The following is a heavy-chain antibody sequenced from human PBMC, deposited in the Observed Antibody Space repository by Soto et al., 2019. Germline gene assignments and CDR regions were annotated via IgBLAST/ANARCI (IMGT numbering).Heavy chain of an antibody. CDR1: CGSISSYY. CDR3: ARLWFGELFWFDP. CDR2: IYYSGST. D-gene: IGHD3-10*01. Sequence: SETLSLTCTVSCGSISSYYWSWIRQPPGKGLEWIGYIYYSGSTNYNPSLKSRVTISVDTSKNQFSLKLSSVTAADTAVYYCARLWFGELFWFDPWGQGTLVTVSS. V-gene: IGHV4-59*08. J-gene: IGHJ5*02.